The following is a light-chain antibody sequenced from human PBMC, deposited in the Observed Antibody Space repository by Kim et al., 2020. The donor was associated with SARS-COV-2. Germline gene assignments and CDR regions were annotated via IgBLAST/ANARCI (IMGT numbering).Light chain of an antibody. CDR2: TDD. J-gene: IGLJ3*02. CDR3: ATWDDSLDVWM. Sequence: ELTQPPSASGTPGQRVTISCSGSSSNIGSNTVNWYQQFPGTAPQLLIDTDDRRPSGVSDRVSCSKSGTSASLAISALRAEDEADYYCATWDDSLDVWMFGGGTQLTVL. CDR1: SSNIGSNT. V-gene: IGLV1-44*01.